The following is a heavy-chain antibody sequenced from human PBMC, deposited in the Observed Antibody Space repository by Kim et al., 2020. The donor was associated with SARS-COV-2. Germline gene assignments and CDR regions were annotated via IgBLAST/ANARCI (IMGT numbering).Heavy chain of an antibody. V-gene: IGHV4-31*02. Sequence: LKSRVTISVDTSKNQFSLKLSSVHAADTAVYYCARVGSGKWFGELLHIDYWGQGTLVTVSS. CDR3: ARVGSGKWFGELLHIDY. J-gene: IGHJ4*02. D-gene: IGHD3-10*01.